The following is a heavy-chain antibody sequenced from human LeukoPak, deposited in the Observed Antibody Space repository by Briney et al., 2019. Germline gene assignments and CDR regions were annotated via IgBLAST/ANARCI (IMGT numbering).Heavy chain of an antibody. D-gene: IGHD6-13*01. V-gene: IGHV4-4*07. Sequence: PSETLSLTCTVSGGSISSYYWSWIRQPAGKGLEWIGRIYTSGSTNYNPSLKSRVTMSVDTSKNQFSLKLSSVTAADTAVYYCARERIAAAGTRFDYWGQGTLVTVSS. CDR2: IYTSGST. J-gene: IGHJ4*02. CDR3: ARERIAAAGTRFDY. CDR1: GGSISSYY.